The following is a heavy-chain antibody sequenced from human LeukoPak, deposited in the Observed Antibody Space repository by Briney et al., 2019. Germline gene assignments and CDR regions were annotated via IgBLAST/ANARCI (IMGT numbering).Heavy chain of an antibody. D-gene: IGHD2-2*01. CDR1: GFTFSSYA. CDR3: AKLDHADIVVVPAAPNFDY. Sequence: GGSLRLSCAASGFTFSSYAMSWVRQAPGKGLEWVSAISGSGGSTYYADSVKGRFTISRDNSKNTLYLQMNSLRAEDTAVYYCAKLDHADIVVVPAAPNFDYWGQGTLVTVSS. V-gene: IGHV3-23*01. J-gene: IGHJ4*02. CDR2: ISGSGGST.